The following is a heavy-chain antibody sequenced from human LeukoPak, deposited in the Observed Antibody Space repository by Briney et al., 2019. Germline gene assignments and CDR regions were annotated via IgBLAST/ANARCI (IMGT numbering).Heavy chain of an antibody. CDR2: IIPIFGTA. D-gene: IGHD6-19*01. Sequence: ASVKVPCKASGGTFSSYAISWVRQAPGQGLEWMGGIIPIFGTANYAQKFQGRVTITTDESTSTAYMELSSLRSEDTGVYYCARVKVAGPRSFDPWGQGTLVTVSS. CDR1: GGTFSSYA. V-gene: IGHV1-69*05. CDR3: ARVKVAGPRSFDP. J-gene: IGHJ5*02.